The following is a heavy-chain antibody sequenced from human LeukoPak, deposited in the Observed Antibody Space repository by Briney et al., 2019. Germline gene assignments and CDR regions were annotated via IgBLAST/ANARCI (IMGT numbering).Heavy chain of an antibody. D-gene: IGHD6-19*01. CDR1: GYTFTTYG. J-gene: IGHJ4*02. V-gene: IGHV1-18*01. CDR2: ISGYNGNT. Sequence: GASVKVSCKASGYTFTTYGISWVRQAPGQGLEWMGWISGYNGNTNYAQKFQGRVTMTTDTSTTTAYMDVRSLRSDDTAVYYCARFPLEPYTSGAIDYWGQGTLVTVSS. CDR3: ARFPLEPYTSGAIDY.